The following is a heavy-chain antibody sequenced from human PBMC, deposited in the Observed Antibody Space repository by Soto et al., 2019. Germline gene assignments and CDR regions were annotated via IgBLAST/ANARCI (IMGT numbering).Heavy chain of an antibody. CDR2: INPSGGST. J-gene: IGHJ4*02. Sequence: QVQLVQSGAEVKKPGASLKVSCKTSGYTFTNYYMHWLRQAPGQGLAWLGIINPSGGSTSYAQRFQGRVTITRDTSTSTVYMELSSLRSEDTAVYYCARLYGSGSYYNPTAAPFDYWGQGTLVTVSS. V-gene: IGHV1-46*01. CDR3: ARLYGSGSYYNPTAAPFDY. CDR1: GYTFTNYY. D-gene: IGHD3-10*01.